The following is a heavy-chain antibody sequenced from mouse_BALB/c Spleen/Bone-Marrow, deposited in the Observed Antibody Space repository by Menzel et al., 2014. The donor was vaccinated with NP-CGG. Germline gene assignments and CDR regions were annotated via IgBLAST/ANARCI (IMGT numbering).Heavy chain of an antibody. CDR3: SRGVDCYSWFAY. CDR1: GFTFRSYG. J-gene: IGHJ3*01. CDR2: INNNGVYT. D-gene: IGHD2-3*01. Sequence: EVKAVESGGGLVQPGGTLKLSCAASGFTFRSYGMSWVRQTPDKRLEIVANINNNGVYTYYPDSVKGRFTICRDNAKNTLYLQMSSLKYEDTVMYYCSRGVDCYSWFAYWGQGTLVTVSA. V-gene: IGHV5-6-3*01.